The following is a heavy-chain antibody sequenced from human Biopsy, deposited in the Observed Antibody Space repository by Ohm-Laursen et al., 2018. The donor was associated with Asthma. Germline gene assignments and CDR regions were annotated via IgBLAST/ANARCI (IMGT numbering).Heavy chain of an antibody. CDR2: VSCDGGVA. CDR3: AKRRGYSDLTDFDH. CDR1: GFVFRSHA. Sequence: SLRLFCAASGFVFRSHAMHWVRQAPGKGLEWVAVVSCDGGVAHYADSMKGRFTISRDNAKSTLYLQMNRLRTDDTAVYYCAKRRGYSDLTDFDHWGQGTLVTVSS. J-gene: IGHJ4*02. V-gene: IGHV3-30*18. D-gene: IGHD3-3*01.